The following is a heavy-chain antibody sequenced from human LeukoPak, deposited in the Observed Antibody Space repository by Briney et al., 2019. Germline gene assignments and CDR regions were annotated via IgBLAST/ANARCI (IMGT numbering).Heavy chain of an antibody. V-gene: IGHV4-59*08. CDR2: IYYSGST. D-gene: IGHD3-22*01. J-gene: IGHJ4*02. CDR3: ARLDYYDSGGTFDY. Sequence: TSETLSLTCSVSGDSISSYYWGWIRQPPGKGLEWIGDIYYSGSTNYHPSLKSRVTISVGTSKNQFSLKLSSVTAADTAVYYCARLDYYDSGGTFDYWGQGTLVTVSS. CDR1: GDSISSYY.